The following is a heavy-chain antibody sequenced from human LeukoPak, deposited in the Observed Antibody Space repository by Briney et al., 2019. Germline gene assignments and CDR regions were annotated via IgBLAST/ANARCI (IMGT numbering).Heavy chain of an antibody. J-gene: IGHJ4*02. V-gene: IGHV4-39*01. CDR1: AGSISSTSHH. CDR2: IYYGRTT. D-gene: IGHD4-23*01. CDR3: VRHDGRGGATVGALDS. Sequence: PSETLSLTCTVSAGSISSTSHHWGWIRQSPGKGLEWIGSIYYGRTTCYNPSLNSRVTISVVTSNNQFSLQLNPVTAADTAVYYCVRHDGRGGATVGALDSWGQGSLVTVSS.